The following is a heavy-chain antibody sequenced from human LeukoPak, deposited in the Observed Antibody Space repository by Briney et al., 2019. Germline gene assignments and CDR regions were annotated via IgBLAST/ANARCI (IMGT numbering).Heavy chain of an antibody. CDR2: IIPIFGTA. Sequence: GASVKVSCKASGGTFSSYAISWVRQAPGQGLEWMGGIIPIFGTANYAQKFQGRVTMTTDTSTSTAYMELSRLRSDDTAVYYCAPSGSPYYLDYWGQGTLVTVSS. D-gene: IGHD1-26*01. V-gene: IGHV1-69*05. J-gene: IGHJ4*02. CDR3: APSGSPYYLDY. CDR1: GGTFSSYA.